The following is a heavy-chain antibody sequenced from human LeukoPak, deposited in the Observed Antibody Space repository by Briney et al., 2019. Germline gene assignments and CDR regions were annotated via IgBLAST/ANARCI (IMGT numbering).Heavy chain of an antibody. CDR3: ARGGGIAAAGPTYYFDY. V-gene: IGHV4-34*01. J-gene: IGHJ4*02. D-gene: IGHD6-13*01. Sequence: SETLSLTCAVYGGSFRGYYWSWNRQPPGKGLEWIGEINHSGSTNYNPSLKSRVTIPVDTSKNQFSLKLSSVTAADTAVYYCARGGGIAAAGPTYYFDYWGQGTLVTVSS. CDR2: INHSGST. CDR1: GGSFRGYY.